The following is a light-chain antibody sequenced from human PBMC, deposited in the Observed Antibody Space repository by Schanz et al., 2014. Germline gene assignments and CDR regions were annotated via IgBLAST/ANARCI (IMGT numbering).Light chain of an antibody. Sequence: EIVMTQSLGTLSVFPGERATLSCRASQSVDRDLAWFQQKPGQAPTLVIYGAITRATGIPARFSGSGSGTEFTLTISSLLAEDVAVYFCQQYYSTPWTFGQGTKVEIK. J-gene: IGKJ1*01. CDR3: QQYYSTPWT. CDR2: GAI. V-gene: IGKV3-15*01. CDR1: QSVDRD.